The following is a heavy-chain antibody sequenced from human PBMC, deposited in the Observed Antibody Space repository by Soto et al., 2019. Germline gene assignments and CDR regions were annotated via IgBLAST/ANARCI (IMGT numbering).Heavy chain of an antibody. CDR2: VIPIFGTA. D-gene: IGHD4-4*01. CDR3: ARDYSNYDREDYYYGMDV. CDR1: GGTFSSYA. Sequence: ASVKVSCKASGGTFSSYAISWVRQAPGQGLEWMGGVIPIFGTANYAQKFQGRVTITADESTSTAYMELSSLRSEDTAVYYCARDYSNYDREDYYYGMDVWGQGTTVTVSS. V-gene: IGHV1-69*13. J-gene: IGHJ6*02.